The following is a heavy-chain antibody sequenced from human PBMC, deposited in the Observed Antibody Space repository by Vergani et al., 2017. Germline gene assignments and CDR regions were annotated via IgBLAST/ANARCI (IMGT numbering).Heavy chain of an antibody. CDR3: ARDLRGYCSSTSCYNWFDP. D-gene: IGHD2-2*01. CDR2: IYYSGST. V-gene: IGHV4-31*03. Sequence: QVQLQESGPGLVKPSQTLSLTCTVSGGSISSGGYYWSWIRQHPGKGLEWIGYIYYSGSTYYNPSLKSRVTISVDTSKNQFSLKLSSVTAADTAVYYCARDLRGYCSSTSCYNWFDPWGKGTLVTVSS. CDR1: GGSISSGGYY. J-gene: IGHJ5*02.